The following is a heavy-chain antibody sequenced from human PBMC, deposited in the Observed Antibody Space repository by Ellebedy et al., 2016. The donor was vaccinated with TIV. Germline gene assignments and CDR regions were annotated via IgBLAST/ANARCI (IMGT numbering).Heavy chain of an antibody. CDR1: GYSFTSYW. D-gene: IGHD4-23*01. V-gene: IGHV5-51*01. J-gene: IGHJ3*02. Sequence: GESLKISCKGSGYSFTSYWIGWVRQMPGKGLEWMGIIYPGASDTRYSPSFQGQVTISADKSISTAYLQWSSLKASDTAMYYCARRKGTTVVTNDAFDIWGQGTMVTVSS. CDR3: ARRKGTTVVTNDAFDI. CDR2: IYPGASDT.